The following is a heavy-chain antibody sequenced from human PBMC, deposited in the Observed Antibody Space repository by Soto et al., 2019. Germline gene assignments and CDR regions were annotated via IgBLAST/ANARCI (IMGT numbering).Heavy chain of an antibody. CDR3: ARGLDIVVVPAAITFDY. Sequence: VQLVESGGGLVQPGGSLRLSCAASGFTFSSYSMNWVRQAPGKGLEWVSYISSSSSTIYYADSVKGRFTISRDNAKNSLYLQMNSLRAEDTAVYYCARGLDIVVVPAAITFDYWGQGTLVTVSS. CDR2: ISSSSSTI. J-gene: IGHJ4*02. CDR1: GFTFSSYS. D-gene: IGHD2-2*03. V-gene: IGHV3-48*01.